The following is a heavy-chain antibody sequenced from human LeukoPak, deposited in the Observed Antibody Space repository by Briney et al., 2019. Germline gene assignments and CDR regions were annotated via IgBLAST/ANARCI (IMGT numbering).Heavy chain of an antibody. CDR3: ASRIAAAGPTNYYYYGMDV. V-gene: IGHV5-10-1*01. Sequence: GESLRISCKGSGYSFTSYWISWVRQMPGKGLEWMGRIDPSDSYTNYSPSFQGHVTTSADKSISTAYLQWSSLKASDTAMYYCASRIAAAGPTNYYYYGMDVWGKGTTVTVSS. J-gene: IGHJ6*04. CDR1: GYSFTSYW. D-gene: IGHD6-13*01. CDR2: IDPSDSYT.